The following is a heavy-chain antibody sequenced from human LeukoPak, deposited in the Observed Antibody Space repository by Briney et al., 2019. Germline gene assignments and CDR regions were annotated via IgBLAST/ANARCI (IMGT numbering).Heavy chain of an antibody. D-gene: IGHD2-15*01. J-gene: IGHJ5*02. CDR2: ISYDGSNK. Sequence: GGSLRLSCAASGFTLSSYGMHRVRQAPGKGLEWVAVISYDGSNKYYADSVKGRFTISRDNSKNTLYLQMNSLRAEDTAVYYCAKGLGYCSGGSCSTWGQGTLVTVSS. CDR3: AKGLGYCSGGSCST. V-gene: IGHV3-30*18. CDR1: GFTLSSYG.